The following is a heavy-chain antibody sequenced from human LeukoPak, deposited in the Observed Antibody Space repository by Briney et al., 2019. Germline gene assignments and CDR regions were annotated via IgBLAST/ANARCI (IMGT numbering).Heavy chain of an antibody. V-gene: IGHV3-21*01. CDR1: GFTFSSYS. Sequence: GGSLRLSCAASGFTFSSYSMNWVRQAPGKGLEWVSSISSSSSYIYYADSVKGRFTISRDNAKNTLYLQMNSLRAEDTAVYYCAKEYYYDSSGYILLRYFDYWGQGTLVTVSS. D-gene: IGHD3-22*01. CDR2: ISSSSSYI. CDR3: AKEYYYDSSGYILLRYFDY. J-gene: IGHJ4*02.